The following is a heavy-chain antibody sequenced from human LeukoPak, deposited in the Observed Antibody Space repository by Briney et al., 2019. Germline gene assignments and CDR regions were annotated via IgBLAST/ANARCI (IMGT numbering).Heavy chain of an antibody. V-gene: IGHV3-48*03. D-gene: IGHD5-18*01. CDR1: GFTFSSYE. J-gene: IGHJ4*02. CDR2: ISSSGSTI. Sequence: TGGSLRLSCAASGFTFSSYEMNWVRQAPGKGLEWVSYISSSGSTIYYADSVKGRFTISRDNAKNTLYLQMNSLRAEDTAVYYCARVPSPGYSYGHPYYFDYWGQGTLVTVSS. CDR3: ARVPSPGYSYGHPYYFDY.